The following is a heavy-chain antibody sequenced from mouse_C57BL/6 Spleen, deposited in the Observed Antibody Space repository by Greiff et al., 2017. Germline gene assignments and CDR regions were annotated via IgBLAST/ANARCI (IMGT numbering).Heavy chain of an antibody. D-gene: IGHD6-5*01. V-gene: IGHV5-17*01. J-gene: IGHJ1*03. CDR1: GFTFSDYG. CDR3: ANAGYFDV. Sequence: EVKLMESGGGLVKPGGSLKLSCAASGFTFSDYGMHWVRQAPEKGLEWVAYISSGSSTIYYADTVKGRFTISRDNAKNTLFLQMTGLRSEDTAMYYCANAGYFDVWGTGTTVTVSS. CDR2: ISSGSSTI.